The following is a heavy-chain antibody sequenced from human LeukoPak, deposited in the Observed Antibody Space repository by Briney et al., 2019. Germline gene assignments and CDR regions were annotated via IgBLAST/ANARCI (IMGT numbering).Heavy chain of an antibody. CDR3: AREGPYALDY. V-gene: IGHV3-53*01. CDR1: GFTFSSYA. J-gene: IGHJ4*02. D-gene: IGHD2-2*01. CDR2: IYSGGST. Sequence: PGGSLRLSCAASGFTFSSYAMSWVRQAPGKGLEWVSVIYSGGSTYYADSVKGRFTISRDNSKNTLYFQMNSLRAEDTAVYYCAREGPYALDYWGQGTLVTVSS.